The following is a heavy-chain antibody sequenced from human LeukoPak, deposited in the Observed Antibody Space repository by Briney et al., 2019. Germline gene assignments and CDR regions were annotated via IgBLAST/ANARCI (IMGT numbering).Heavy chain of an antibody. J-gene: IGHJ4*02. CDR3: ARDWGPATKDYGGNSGQD. D-gene: IGHD4-23*01. Sequence: PGGSLRLSCAASGFTFSSYAMSWVRQAPGKGLEWVSAISGSGGSTYYADSVKGRFTISRDNSKNTLYLQMNSLRAEDTALYHCARDWGPATKDYGGNSGQDWGQGTLVTVSS. CDR1: GFTFSSYA. CDR2: ISGSGGST. V-gene: IGHV3-23*01.